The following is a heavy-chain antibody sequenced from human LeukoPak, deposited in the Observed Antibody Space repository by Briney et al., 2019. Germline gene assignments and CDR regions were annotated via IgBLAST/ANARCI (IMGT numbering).Heavy chain of an antibody. D-gene: IGHD4-17*01. CDR3: AKQTPPYGDYDY. CDR1: GFTFSTYA. CDR2: ISGSGSST. V-gene: IGHV3-23*01. Sequence: GESLRLSCAAPGFTFSTYAMNWVRQAPGKGLEWVSAISGSGSSTYYADSVKGRFTNSRDNSKNTLYLQMNSLRAEDTAVYYCAKQTPPYGDYDYWGQGTLVTVSS. J-gene: IGHJ4*02.